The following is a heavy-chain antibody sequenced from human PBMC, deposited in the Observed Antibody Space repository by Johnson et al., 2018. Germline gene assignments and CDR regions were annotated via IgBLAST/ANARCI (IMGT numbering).Heavy chain of an antibody. J-gene: IGHJ4*02. CDR1: GFTVNNKY. Sequence: QVQLVQSGGGLVQPRGSLRLSCAASGFTVNNKYMTWVRQAPGKGLAWVAFIWYDGSDQYYAEYVKGRFTISRDVSKNTLYLQMNSLRVEDTAVYYCARDVRLCLDYWGQGTLVTVSS. CDR2: IWYDGSDQ. D-gene: IGHD3-16*01. V-gene: IGHV3-33*01. CDR3: ARDVRLCLDY.